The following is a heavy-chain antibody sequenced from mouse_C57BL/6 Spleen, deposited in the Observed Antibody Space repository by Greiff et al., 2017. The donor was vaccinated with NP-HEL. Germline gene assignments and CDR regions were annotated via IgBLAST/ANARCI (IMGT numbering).Heavy chain of an antibody. J-gene: IGHJ2*01. CDR1: GFTFSSYA. V-gene: IGHV5-4*01. D-gene: IGHD1-1*01. Sequence: DVMLVESGGGLVKPGGSLKLSCAASGFTFSSYAMSWVRQTPEKRLEWVATISDGGSYTYYPDNVKGRFTISRDNAKNNLYLQMSHLKSEDTAMYYCARDRVYQLRRGYFDYWGQGTTLTVSS. CDR2: ISDGGSYT. CDR3: ARDRVYQLRRGYFDY.